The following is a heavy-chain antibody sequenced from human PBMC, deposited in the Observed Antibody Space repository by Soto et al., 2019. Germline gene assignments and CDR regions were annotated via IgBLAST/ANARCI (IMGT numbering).Heavy chain of an antibody. J-gene: IGHJ6*02. CDR1: GASFSDYF. D-gene: IGHD2-15*01. Sequence: PSETLSLTCGVYGASFSDYFWSWMRQSPGKGLEWIGEINHRGSTNHNPSLKSRVTMSVDTSKNQFSLNLSSVTAADTGVYYCARESPLLLGYGLNVWGQGTTVTVSS. CDR2: INHRGST. V-gene: IGHV4-34*01. CDR3: ARESPLLLGYGLNV.